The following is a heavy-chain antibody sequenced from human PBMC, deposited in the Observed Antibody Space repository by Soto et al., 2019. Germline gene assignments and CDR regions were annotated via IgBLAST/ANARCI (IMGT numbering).Heavy chain of an antibody. D-gene: IGHD3-3*01. Sequence: SETLSLTCTVSGGSINRDTFYWSWIRPYPGKGLEWIGYIYYSGSTNYNPSLKSRLTISLDTSKNQFSLNLSSVTAADTAVYYCAGGITIFGVVYFDYWGQGTLVTVSS. CDR1: GGSINRDTFY. CDR2: IYYSGST. J-gene: IGHJ4*02. CDR3: AGGITIFGVVYFDY. V-gene: IGHV4-31*03.